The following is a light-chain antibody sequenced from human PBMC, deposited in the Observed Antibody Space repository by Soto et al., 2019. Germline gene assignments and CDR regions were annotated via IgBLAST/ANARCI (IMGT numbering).Light chain of an antibody. J-gene: IGLJ2*01. V-gene: IGLV6-57*03. CDR2: EDN. CDR3: QSYDSSYEGA. CDR1: SGSIASNY. Sequence: NFMLTQPHSVSESPGKTVTISCTRSSGSIASNYVQWYQQRPGSAPTTVIYEDNQRPSGVPDRFSGSIDSSSNSASLTISGLKTWDEADYSCQSYDSSYEGAFGGGTKLTVL.